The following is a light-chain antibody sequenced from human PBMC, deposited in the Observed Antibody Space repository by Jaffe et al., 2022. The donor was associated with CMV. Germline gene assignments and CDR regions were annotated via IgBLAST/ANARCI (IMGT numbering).Light chain of an antibody. CDR2: YDN. Sequence: SFVLTQPPSVSVAPGETARITCGGNNIGSKNVHWYQKKPGQAPVLVIYYDNDRPSGIPERFSGSNSGNTATLTISRVEAGDEADYYCQLWDRSSDHPVFGGGTMLTVV. CDR1: NIGSKN. CDR3: QLWDRSSDHPV. J-gene: IGLJ3*02. V-gene: IGLV3-21*04.